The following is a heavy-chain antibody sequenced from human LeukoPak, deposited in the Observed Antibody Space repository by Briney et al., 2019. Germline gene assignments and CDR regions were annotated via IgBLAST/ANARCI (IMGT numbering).Heavy chain of an antibody. J-gene: IGHJ4*02. Sequence: GGSLRLSCAASGFTFSTYNMNWVRQAPGKGLEWVSYVSSRSTTISYADSMKGRFTISRDNAKNSLYLQMNSLRAEDTAVYYCASRSIAELDYWGQGTLVTVSS. CDR2: VSSRSTTI. V-gene: IGHV3-48*01. D-gene: IGHD6-6*01. CDR1: GFTFSTYN. CDR3: ASRSIAELDY.